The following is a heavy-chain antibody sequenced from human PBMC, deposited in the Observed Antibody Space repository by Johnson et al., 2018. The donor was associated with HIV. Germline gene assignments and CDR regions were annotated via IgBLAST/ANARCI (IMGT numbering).Heavy chain of an antibody. V-gene: IGHV3-23*04. CDR2: ISGSAGIT. D-gene: IGHD2-21*02. CDR1: GFTFSSYA. Sequence: EVQLVESGGGLVQPGGSLRLSCAASGFTFSSYAMSWVRQAPGKGLEWVSAISGSAGITYYADPVEGRFTISRDNSRNTLYLQMNILRTEDTAVYYCAKVRCGGDCLDAFDIWGQGTMVTVSS. J-gene: IGHJ3*02. CDR3: AKVRCGGDCLDAFDI.